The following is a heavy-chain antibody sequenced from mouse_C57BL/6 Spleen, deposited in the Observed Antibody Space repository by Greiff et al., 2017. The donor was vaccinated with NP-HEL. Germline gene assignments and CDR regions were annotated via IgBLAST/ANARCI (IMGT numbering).Heavy chain of an antibody. CDR1: GYSFTGYY. CDR2: INPSTGGT. D-gene: IGHD3-2*02. CDR3: ARKGYEGFAY. Sequence: VQLQQSGPELVKPGASVKISCKASGYSFTGYYMNWVKQSPEKSLEWIGEINPSTGGTTYNQKFKAKATLTVDKSSSTAYMQLKSLTSEDSAVYYCARKGYEGFAYWGQGTLVTVSA. V-gene: IGHV1-42*01. J-gene: IGHJ3*01.